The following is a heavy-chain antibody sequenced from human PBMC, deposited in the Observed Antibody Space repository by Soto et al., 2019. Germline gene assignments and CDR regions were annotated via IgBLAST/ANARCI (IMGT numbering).Heavy chain of an antibody. D-gene: IGHD2-2*01. J-gene: IGHJ3*02. CDR2: IDPSDSYT. CDR3: ARLGGYCSSTSGYEVAAAAPWAFEI. Sequence: GESLKISCKATGYSFTNYWIGWVRQMPGKGLEWMGRIDPSDSYTNYSPSFQGHVTISADKSISTAYLQWSSLKASDTAMYYCARLGGYCSSTSGYEVAAAAPWAFEIWGQGTMVTVSS. CDR1: GYSFTNYW. V-gene: IGHV5-10-1*01.